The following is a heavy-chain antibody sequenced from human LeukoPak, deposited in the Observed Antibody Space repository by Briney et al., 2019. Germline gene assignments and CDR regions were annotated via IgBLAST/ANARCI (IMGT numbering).Heavy chain of an antibody. V-gene: IGHV1-69*01. D-gene: IGHD3-3*01. J-gene: IGHJ6*02. CDR1: GGTSSSYA. Sequence: SVKVSFTASGGTSSSYAISWVRQAPGQGLEWMGGIIPIFGTANYAQKFQGRVTITADESTSTAYMELSSLRSEDTAVYYCARKAGWSGYYDMDVWGQGTTVTVSS. CDR3: ARKAGWSGYYDMDV. CDR2: IIPIFGTA.